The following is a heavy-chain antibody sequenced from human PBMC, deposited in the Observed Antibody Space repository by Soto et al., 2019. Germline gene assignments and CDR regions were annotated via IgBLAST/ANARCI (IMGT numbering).Heavy chain of an antibody. D-gene: IGHD4-17*01. Sequence: GGSLRLSSTASGFTFSSSAMSWVRQAPGRGLEWVSGISGSGAGTYYADSVKGRFTISRDNSKNTLYLQMSGLRAEDAAVYYCAKAPTVLGEVLSLAFYYGLYVWGQATPVPVSS. CDR2: ISGSGAGT. V-gene: IGHV3-23*01. J-gene: IGHJ6*02. CDR1: GFTFSSSA. CDR3: AKAPTVLGEVLSLAFYYGLYV.